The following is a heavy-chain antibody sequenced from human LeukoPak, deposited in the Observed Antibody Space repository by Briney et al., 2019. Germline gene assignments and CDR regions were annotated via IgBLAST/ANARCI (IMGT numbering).Heavy chain of an antibody. CDR2: ISGRGGST. J-gene: IGHJ4*02. CDR1: GFTFSSYA. CDR3: AKDTPGPFDY. D-gene: IGHD7-27*01. V-gene: IGHV3-23*01. Sequence: GGSLRLSCAASGFTFSSYAMSWVRQAPGKGRGWVSQISGRGGSTYYTDSVQGRFTISRDNARNMVYLQMNSLTAEDTAVYYCAKDTPGPFDYWGQGTLVTVSS.